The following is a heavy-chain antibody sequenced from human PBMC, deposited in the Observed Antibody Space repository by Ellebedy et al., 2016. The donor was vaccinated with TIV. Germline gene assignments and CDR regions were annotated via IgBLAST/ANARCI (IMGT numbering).Heavy chain of an antibody. CDR3: AREDENTAMALDY. CDR1: GGSFSGYY. Sequence: MPSETLSLTCAVYGGSFSGYYWTWIRQPPGKGLEWIGDINHSGSTNYNPSLKSRVTISVDKSKNQFSLKVSSVTAADTAVYFCAREDENTAMALDYWGQGTLVSVSS. D-gene: IGHD5-18*01. J-gene: IGHJ4*02. CDR2: INHSGST. V-gene: IGHV4-34*01.